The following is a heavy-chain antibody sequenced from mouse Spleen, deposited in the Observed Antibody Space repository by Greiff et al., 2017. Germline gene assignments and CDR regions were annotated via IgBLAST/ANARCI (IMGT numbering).Heavy chain of an antibody. Sequence: EVQVVESGGGLVQPGGSLKLSCAASGFDFSRYWMSWVRQAPGKGLEWIGEINPDSSTINYTPSLKDKFIISRDNAKNTLYLQMSKVRSEDTALYYCARPDYGSSSYAMDYWGQGTSVTVSS. CDR1: GFDFSRYW. CDR3: ARPDYGSSSYAMDY. V-gene: IGHV4-1*02. CDR2: INPDSSTI. D-gene: IGHD1-1*01. J-gene: IGHJ4*01.